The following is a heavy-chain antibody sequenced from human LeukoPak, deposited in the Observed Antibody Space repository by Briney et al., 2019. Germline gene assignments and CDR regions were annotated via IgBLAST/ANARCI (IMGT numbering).Heavy chain of an antibody. J-gene: IGHJ4*02. CDR1: GFTFSSYW. CDR2: IKQVGSEK. Sequence: GGSLRLSCAASGFTFSSYWMSWVRQAPGKGLEWVANIKQVGSEKYYVDSVKGRFTISRDNAKNSLYLQMNSLRAEDTAVYYCARDQRYCSSSSCPWEPFDYWGQGTLVTVSS. CDR3: ARDQRYCSSSSCPWEPFDY. D-gene: IGHD2-2*01. V-gene: IGHV3-7*05.